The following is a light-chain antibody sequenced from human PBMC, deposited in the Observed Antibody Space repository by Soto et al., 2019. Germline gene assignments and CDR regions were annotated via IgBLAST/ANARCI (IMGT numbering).Light chain of an antibody. CDR2: DTS. CDR3: LLSYSCAPYV. J-gene: IGLJ1*01. Sequence: QAVVTQEPSLTVSPGGTVTLTCGSSTGAVTSGHYPYWFQQKPGQAPRTLIYDTSNKHSWTPARFSGSLLGGKAALTLSGAQPEDEAEYYCLLSYSCAPYVFGTGTKLTVL. CDR1: TGAVTSGHY. V-gene: IGLV7-46*01.